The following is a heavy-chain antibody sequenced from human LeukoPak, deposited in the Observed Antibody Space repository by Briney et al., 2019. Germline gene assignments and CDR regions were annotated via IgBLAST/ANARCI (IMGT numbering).Heavy chain of an antibody. CDR3: AKGRGEYYHYSMDV. V-gene: IGHV3-53*01. J-gene: IGHJ6*02. CDR2: IDRGGST. D-gene: IGHD5-24*01. Sequence: PGGSLRLSCEASGFSVSSNDMSWVRQAPGKGLECVSVIDRGGSTFYADSVKGRFTISRDNSKNTLYLQMNSLRVEDTAEYHCAKGRGEYYHYSMDVWGQGTTVTVSS. CDR1: GFSVSSND.